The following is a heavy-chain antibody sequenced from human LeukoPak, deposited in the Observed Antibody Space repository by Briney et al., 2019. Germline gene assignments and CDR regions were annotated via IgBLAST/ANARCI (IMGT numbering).Heavy chain of an antibody. V-gene: IGHV3-7*04. J-gene: IGHJ4*02. CDR3: ARGLTRSDY. Sequence: GGSLRLSCAASGFTFSSYWMSWVRQSPGKGLEWVANIKEDGSQKYYVDSVKGRFTISRDNAKNSQYLQMNSLRGEDTAVYYCARGLTRSDYWGQGTLVTDSS. CDR1: GFTFSSYW. CDR2: IKEDGSQK.